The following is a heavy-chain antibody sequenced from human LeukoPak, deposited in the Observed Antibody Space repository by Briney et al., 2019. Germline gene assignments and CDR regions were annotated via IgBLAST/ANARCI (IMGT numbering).Heavy chain of an antibody. CDR1: GGYISSYY. D-gene: IGHD2-15*01. V-gene: IGHV4-4*07. Sequence: PSETLSLTCTVSGGYISSYYWSWIRQPAGKGLEWIGRIYTSGSTNYNPSLKSRVPISVDKSKNQFSLKLSSVTAADTAVYYCAGGSACYDYWGQGTLVTVSS. CDR3: AGGSACYDY. CDR2: IYTSGST. J-gene: IGHJ4*02.